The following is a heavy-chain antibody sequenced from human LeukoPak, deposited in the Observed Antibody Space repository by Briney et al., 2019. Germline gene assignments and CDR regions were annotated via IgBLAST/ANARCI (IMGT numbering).Heavy chain of an antibody. CDR1: GFNFNAYT. CDR2: INSDGSST. V-gene: IGHV3-74*01. D-gene: IGHD5-24*01. CDR3: ASIDLDGAFDI. J-gene: IGHJ3*02. Sequence: GGSLRLSCATSGFNFNAYTMHWVRQAPGKGLVWVSRINSDGSSTSYADSVKGRFTISRDNAKNTLYLQMNSLRAEDTAVYYCASIDLDGAFDIWGQGTMVTVSS.